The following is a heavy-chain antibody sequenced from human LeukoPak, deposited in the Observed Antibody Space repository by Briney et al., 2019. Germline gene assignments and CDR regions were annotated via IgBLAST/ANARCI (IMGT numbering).Heavy chain of an antibody. CDR3: ARNGIAAADRRIDY. CDR2: INHSGST. Sequence: SETLSLTCTVSGGSISSSSYYWSWIRQPPGKGLEWIGEINHSGSTNYNPSLKSRVTISVDTSKNQFSLKLSSVTAADTAVYYCARNGIAAADRRIDYWGQGTLVTVSS. J-gene: IGHJ4*02. CDR1: GGSISSSSYY. V-gene: IGHV4-39*07. D-gene: IGHD6-13*01.